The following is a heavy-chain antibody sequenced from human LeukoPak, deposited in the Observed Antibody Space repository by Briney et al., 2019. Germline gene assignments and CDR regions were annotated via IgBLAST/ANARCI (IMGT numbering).Heavy chain of an antibody. CDR1: GFTFSSYS. Sequence: GGSLRLSCAASGFTFSSYSMNWVRQAPGKGLEWVSSISSSSSCIYYADSVKGRFTISRDNAKNSLYLQMNSLRAEDTAVYYCASSPRDGDYDWYFDLWGRGTLVTVSS. V-gene: IGHV3-21*01. CDR2: ISSSSSCI. J-gene: IGHJ2*01. D-gene: IGHD4-17*01. CDR3: ASSPRDGDYDWYFDL.